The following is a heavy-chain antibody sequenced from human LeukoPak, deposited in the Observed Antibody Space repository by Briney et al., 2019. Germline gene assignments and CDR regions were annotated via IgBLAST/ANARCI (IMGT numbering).Heavy chain of an antibody. CDR1: GGSFSGYY. CDR3: AKDALKYSSSPDY. Sequence: SEALSLTCAVYGGSFSGYYWSWIRQPPGKGLEWIGEINHSGSTNYNPSLKSRVTISVDTSKNQFSLKLSSVTAADTAVYYCAKDALKYSSSPDYWGQGTLVTVSS. CDR2: INHSGST. J-gene: IGHJ4*02. V-gene: IGHV4-34*01. D-gene: IGHD6-6*01.